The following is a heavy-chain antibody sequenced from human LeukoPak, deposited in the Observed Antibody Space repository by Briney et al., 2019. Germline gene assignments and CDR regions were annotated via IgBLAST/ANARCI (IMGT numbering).Heavy chain of an antibody. CDR3: ARDSNWNNGGFDY. D-gene: IGHD1/OR15-1a*01. CDR2: SSGNGDST. CDR1: GFTFSSYE. Sequence: SGGSLRLSCAASGFTFSSYEMNWVRQAPGKGLEWVSTSSGNGDSTYYGDSVKGRFTISRDNVKNTLHLQMSSLRAEDTAIYYCARDSNWNNGGFDYWGQGTLVTVSA. J-gene: IGHJ4*02. V-gene: IGHV3-23*01.